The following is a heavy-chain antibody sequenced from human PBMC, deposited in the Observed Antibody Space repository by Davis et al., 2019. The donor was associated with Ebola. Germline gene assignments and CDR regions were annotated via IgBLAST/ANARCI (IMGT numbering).Heavy chain of an antibody. J-gene: IGHJ4*02. CDR1: GGTFSSYA. CDR2: IIPIFGTA. Sequence: AASVKVSCKASGGTFSSYAISWVRQAPGQGLEWMGGIIPIFGTANYAQKFRDRVMITADKYTHTAYMELTSLTSDDTAVYYCARGPSVATAHYFDYWGQGSLLTVSS. CDR3: ARGPSVATAHYFDY. D-gene: IGHD2-21*02. V-gene: IGHV1-69*06.